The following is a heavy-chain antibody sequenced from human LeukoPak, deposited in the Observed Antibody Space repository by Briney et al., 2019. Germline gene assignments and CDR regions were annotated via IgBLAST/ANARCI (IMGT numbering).Heavy chain of an antibody. Sequence: PGGSLRLSCAASGFTFTSYSMNWVRQAPGKGLEWVSYISSSGSTIYYADSVKGRFTISRDNAKNSLYLQMNSLRAEDTAVYYCARDVVVPAASYYYYYMDVWGKGTTVTISS. CDR2: ISSSGSTI. D-gene: IGHD2-2*01. CDR1: GFTFTSYS. V-gene: IGHV3-48*04. CDR3: ARDVVVPAASYYYYYMDV. J-gene: IGHJ6*03.